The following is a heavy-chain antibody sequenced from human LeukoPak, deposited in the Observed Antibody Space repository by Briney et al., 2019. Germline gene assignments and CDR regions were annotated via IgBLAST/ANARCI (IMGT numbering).Heavy chain of an antibody. CDR2: ISSSSSYI. V-gene: IGHV3-21*01. CDR1: GFTFSSYS. CDR3: ARRVLLGYCSSTSCYRSDAFDI. J-gene: IGHJ3*02. Sequence: GGSLRLSCAASGFTFSSYSMNWVRQAPGKGLEWVSSISSSSSYIYYADSVKGRFTISRDNAKNSLYLQMNSLRAEDTAVYYCARRVLLGYCSSTSCYRSDAFDIWGQGTMVTVSS. D-gene: IGHD2-2*02.